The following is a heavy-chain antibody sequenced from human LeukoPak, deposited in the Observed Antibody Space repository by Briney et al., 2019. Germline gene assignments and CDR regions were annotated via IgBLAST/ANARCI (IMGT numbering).Heavy chain of an antibody. CDR3: ARAPIGRAYEFDT. V-gene: IGHV3-64*01. D-gene: IGHD3-22*01. CDR2: ISSNGGST. Sequence: GGSLRLSCAASGFTFSSYAMHWVRQAPGKGLEYVSAISSNGGSTYYANSVKGRFTISRDNSKNTLYLQMGSLRAEDTAVYYCARAPIGRAYEFDTWGQGTMVTVSS. J-gene: IGHJ3*02. CDR1: GFTFSSYA.